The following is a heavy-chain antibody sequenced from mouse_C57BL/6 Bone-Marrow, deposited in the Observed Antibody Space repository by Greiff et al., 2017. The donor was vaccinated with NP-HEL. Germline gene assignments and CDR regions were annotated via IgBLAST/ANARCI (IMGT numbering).Heavy chain of an antibody. J-gene: IGHJ1*03. D-gene: IGHD1-1*01. CDR3: ARGNYYGSSYGYFDV. CDR1: GYTFTSYW. CDR2: IHPNSGST. V-gene: IGHV1-64*01. Sequence: VQLQQPGAELVKPGASVKLSCKASGYTFTSYWMHWVKQRPGQGLEWIGMIHPNSGSTNYNEKFKSKATLTVDKSSSTAYMQLSSLTSEDSAVYDWARGNYYGSSYGYFDVWGTGTTVTVSS.